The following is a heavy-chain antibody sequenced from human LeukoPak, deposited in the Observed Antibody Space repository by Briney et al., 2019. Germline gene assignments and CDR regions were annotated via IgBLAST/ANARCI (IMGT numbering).Heavy chain of an antibody. J-gene: IGHJ4*02. V-gene: IGHV3-21*01. CDR1: GFTFSSYS. CDR3: AREGLYGDYAGH. CDR2: ISYTSSYI. D-gene: IGHD4-17*01. Sequence: KPGGSLRLSCAASGFTFSSYSMNWVRQAPGKGLEWVSSISYTSSYIYYADSVKGRFTISRDNAKNSLFLQMNSLRAEDTAVYYCAREGLYGDYAGHWGQGTLVTVS.